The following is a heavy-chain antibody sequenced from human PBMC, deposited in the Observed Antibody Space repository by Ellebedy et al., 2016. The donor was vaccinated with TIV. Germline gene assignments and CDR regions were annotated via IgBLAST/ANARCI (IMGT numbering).Heavy chain of an antibody. V-gene: IGHV4-30-2*01. CDR3: ARREGATDALDV. CDR2: IYHDGIT. J-gene: IGHJ3*01. CDR1: GGSISSGTIS. Sequence: MPSETLSLTCAVSGGSISSGTISWSWIRQPPGKGLEWIGYIYHDGITYYNPSLKIRVTISVDRSKNQFSLKLKSVTAADTAVYYCARREGATDALDVWGQGTMVTVSS. D-gene: IGHD1-26*01.